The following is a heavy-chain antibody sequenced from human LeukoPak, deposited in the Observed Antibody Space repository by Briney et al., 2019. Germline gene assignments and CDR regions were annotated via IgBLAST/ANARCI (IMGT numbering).Heavy chain of an antibody. V-gene: IGHV3-74*01. CDR2: IGNDGSDT. CDR1: RFTFSSYW. D-gene: IGHD2-15*01. J-gene: IGHJ3*02. Sequence: GGSLRLSCAASRFTFSSYWFHWVRQAPGKGLVWVSRIGNDGSDTIYADSVKGRFTISRDNAKSTLYLQMNSLKAEDTAVYYCARGGYDDALDIWGQGTMVTVSS. CDR3: ARGGYDDALDI.